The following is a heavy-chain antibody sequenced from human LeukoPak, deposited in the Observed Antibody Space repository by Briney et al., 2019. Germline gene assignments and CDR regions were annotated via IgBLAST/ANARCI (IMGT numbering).Heavy chain of an antibody. V-gene: IGHV1-69*13. J-gene: IGHJ4*02. CDR2: IIPIFGTA. CDR3: ARGIDVDTAMVTTVYYFDY. D-gene: IGHD5-18*01. Sequence: SPVKVCCKASLGTFTSYAISWVRQAPGHGLEWMGGIIPIFGTAIYAQKFQGRVTITADESTSTAYMELSTLSPEDTAVYYCARGIDVDTAMVTTVYYFDYWGQGTLVTASS. CDR1: LGTFTSYA.